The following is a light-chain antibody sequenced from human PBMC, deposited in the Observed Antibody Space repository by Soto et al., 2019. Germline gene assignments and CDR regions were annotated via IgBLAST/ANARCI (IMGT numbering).Light chain of an antibody. V-gene: IGKV1-9*01. CDR1: QDIAIY. Sequence: IHLTQSPSSLSASVGDRVTITFLASQDIAIYLAWYQQKPGEAPKLLIYAASTLYGGVPSRFSGSGSGTDFALTITSLQAEDFATYYCQQLSMYPSTFGGGTKVDIK. J-gene: IGKJ4*01. CDR2: AAS. CDR3: QQLSMYPST.